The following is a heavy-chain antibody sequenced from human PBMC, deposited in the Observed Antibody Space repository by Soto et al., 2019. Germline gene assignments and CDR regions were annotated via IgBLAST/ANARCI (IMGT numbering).Heavy chain of an antibody. V-gene: IGHV5-51*01. CDR3: ARRAVYGAYSEGRMDFDI. CDR1: GYSFTSYW. J-gene: IGHJ3*02. CDR2: IYPGDSDT. D-gene: IGHD5-18*01. Sequence: GESLKISCKGSGYSFTSYWIGWVRQMPGKGLEWMGIIYPGDSDTRYSPSFQGQVTISADKSISTAYLQWSSLKASDTAMYYCARRAVYGAYSEGRMDFDIWGQGTMVTVSS.